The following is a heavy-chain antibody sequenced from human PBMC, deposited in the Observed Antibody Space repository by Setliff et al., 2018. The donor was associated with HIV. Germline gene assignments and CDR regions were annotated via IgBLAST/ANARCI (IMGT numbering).Heavy chain of an antibody. J-gene: IGHJ5*02. D-gene: IGHD2-21*02. Sequence: PSETLSLTCTVSGGSISSYYWSWIRQPAGKGLEWIGRIYTSGSTYYNPSLKSRVTISLDTSNNHFSLKLSSVTAADTAVYYCARHDCGGDCSINWFDPWGQGTLVTVSS. CDR2: IYTSGST. V-gene: IGHV4-4*07. CDR3: ARHDCGGDCSINWFDP. CDR1: GGSISSYY.